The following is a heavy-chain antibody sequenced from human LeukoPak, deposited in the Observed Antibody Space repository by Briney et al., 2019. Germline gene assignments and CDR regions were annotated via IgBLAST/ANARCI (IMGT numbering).Heavy chain of an antibody. CDR2: INSDGSFT. CDR3: VRLGSGY. V-gene: IGHV3-74*01. J-gene: IGHJ4*02. Sequence: GRSLRLSCAASGFIFRNYWMDWVRQVPGKGLVWVSRINSDGSFTHNVDSVKGRFSISRDNSKNTLYLHMTSLKVEDTAVYYCVRLGSGYWGQGALVTVSS. CDR1: GFIFRNYW. D-gene: IGHD3-10*01.